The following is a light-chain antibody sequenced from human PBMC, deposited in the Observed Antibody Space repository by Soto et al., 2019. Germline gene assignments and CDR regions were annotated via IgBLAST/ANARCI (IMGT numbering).Light chain of an antibody. CDR3: CSYAGSSLYV. J-gene: IGLJ1*01. CDR1: SSDVGSYNL. V-gene: IGLV2-23*01. Sequence: QSVLTQPASVXXSPGQSITISCTGTSSDVGSYNLVSWYQQHPGKAPKLMIYEGSKRPSGVSNRFSGSKSGNTASLTISGLQAEDEADYYCCSYAGSSLYVFGTGTKLTVL. CDR2: EGS.